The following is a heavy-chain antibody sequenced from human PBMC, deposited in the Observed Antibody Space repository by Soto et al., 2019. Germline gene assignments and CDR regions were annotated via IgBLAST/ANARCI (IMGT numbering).Heavy chain of an antibody. CDR2: VKSKTHGGTT. Sequence: GGSLRLSCAASGFTFSNAWINWVRQAPGKGLEWVGRVKSKTHGGTTDYDEPVKGRFAISRDDSNNMVYLQMNSLKIDDTAVYYCTTDSYSTIIIVRFDYWGQGTLVTVSS. J-gene: IGHJ4*02. CDR1: GFTFSNAW. V-gene: IGHV3-15*07. CDR3: TTDSYSTIIIVRFDY. D-gene: IGHD3-22*01.